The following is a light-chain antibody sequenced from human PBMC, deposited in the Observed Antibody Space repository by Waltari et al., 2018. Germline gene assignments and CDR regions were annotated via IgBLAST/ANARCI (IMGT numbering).Light chain of an antibody. Sequence: DIQMTPSPSSLPASVGDRVPIACRASQSICSYLNWYKKNPGKATKVLIYAASSLQSGTPSRFRGSGSGKDVTLTISSLQPEDVATYDCQQRYSTPITFGPGPRLAIK. V-gene: IGKV1-39*01. CDR2: AAS. J-gene: IGKJ5*01. CDR3: QQRYSTPIT. CDR1: QSICSY.